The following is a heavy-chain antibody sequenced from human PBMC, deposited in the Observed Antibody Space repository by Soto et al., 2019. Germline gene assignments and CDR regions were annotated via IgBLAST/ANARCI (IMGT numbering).Heavy chain of an antibody. D-gene: IGHD5-12*01. CDR1: GFTFRGYW. Sequence: EVQLVESGGGLIQPGGSLRLSCAASGFTFRGYWMHWVRQVPGKGLEWVLRINGDGSVTQCADSVKGRFTISRDNVNNTLHLQMDSLRAEETAVYYCARSRYSGCYWDYWGQGVMVTVSS. V-gene: IGHV3-74*03. CDR2: INGDGSVT. J-gene: IGHJ4*03. CDR3: ARSRYSGCYWDY.